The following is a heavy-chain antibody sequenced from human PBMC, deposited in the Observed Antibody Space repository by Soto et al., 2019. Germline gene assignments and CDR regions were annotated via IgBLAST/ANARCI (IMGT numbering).Heavy chain of an antibody. CDR2: INAYNGNT. V-gene: IGHV1-18*01. Sequence: QLQLVQSGPEVKKPGASVKVSCKASGYPFTTYGVTWVRQAPGQGLEWMGWINAYNGNTNYAQKLQGRVTMTTDTPTSTAYMELRSLRSDDTAVYYCATMGDVPYSYSGMDVWRQGTTVTVSS. CDR3: ATMGDVPYSYSGMDV. J-gene: IGHJ6*02. CDR1: GYPFTTYG. D-gene: IGHD3-16*01.